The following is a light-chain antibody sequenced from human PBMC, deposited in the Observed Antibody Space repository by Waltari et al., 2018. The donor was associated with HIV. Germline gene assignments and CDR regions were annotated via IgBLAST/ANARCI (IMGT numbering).Light chain of an antibody. CDR1: SSDVGAYKY. CDR2: EVI. CDR3: SSYTSAATVV. Sequence: QSALTQPASVSGSPGQSITICCTGTSSDVGAYKYVSWSQQPPDKVPKPMIYEVINRSSGASTRFSCTKAGNTASLTSSGLQTEDEADYCCSSYTSAATVVFGVGTRVTVL. J-gene: IGLJ1*01. V-gene: IGLV2-14*01.